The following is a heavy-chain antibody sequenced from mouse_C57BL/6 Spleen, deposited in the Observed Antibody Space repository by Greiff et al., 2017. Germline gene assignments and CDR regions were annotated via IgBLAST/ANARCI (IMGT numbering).Heavy chain of an antibody. CDR2: SRNKANDYTT. V-gene: IGHV7-1*01. Sequence: EVHLVESGGGLVQSGRSLRLSCATSGFTFSDFYMEWVRQAPGKGLEWIAASRNKANDYTTEYSASVKGRFIVSRDTSQSILYLQMNALRAEDTAIYYCARDAYDYDYFDYWGQGTTLTVSS. CDR1: GFTFSDFY. D-gene: IGHD2-4*01. J-gene: IGHJ2*01. CDR3: ARDAYDYDYFDY.